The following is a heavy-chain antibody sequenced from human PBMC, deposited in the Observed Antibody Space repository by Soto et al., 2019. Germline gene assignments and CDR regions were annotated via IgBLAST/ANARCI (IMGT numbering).Heavy chain of an antibody. D-gene: IGHD3-16*01. CDR1: GYSFTSYW. CDR3: WGWGGPYYGMDV. Sequence: LGDSLKISCKGSGYSFTSYWISWVRQMPGKGLEWMGRIDPSDSYTNYSPSFQGHVTISADKSISTAYLQWSSLKASDTAMYYCWGWGGPYYGMDVWGQGTTVTVSS. V-gene: IGHV5-10-1*01. CDR2: IDPSDSYT. J-gene: IGHJ6*02.